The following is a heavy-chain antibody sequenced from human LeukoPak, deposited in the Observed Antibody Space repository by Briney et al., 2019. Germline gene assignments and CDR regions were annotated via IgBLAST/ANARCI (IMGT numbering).Heavy chain of an antibody. D-gene: IGHD5-18*01. CDR1: GASINRYS. V-gene: IGHV4-59*08. CDR3: CKRAYNYGYDDDFDI. Sequence: SETLSLTCTISGASINRYSWSWARQPPGKGLEWIGYINYSGGTNYNPSANPSLKSRVTISVDTSKNQFSLTVSSVTAADTAVYYCCKRAYNYGYDDDFDIWGRGTMVTVSS. CDR2: INYSGGT. J-gene: IGHJ3*02.